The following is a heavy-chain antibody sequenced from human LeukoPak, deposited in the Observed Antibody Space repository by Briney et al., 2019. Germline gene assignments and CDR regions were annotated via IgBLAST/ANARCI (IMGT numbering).Heavy chain of an antibody. J-gene: IGHJ4*02. V-gene: IGHV3-23*01. CDR1: GFTFSTFA. D-gene: IGHD3-22*01. CDR3: ARVRYDSSGYYSLSDY. CDR2: IFPSGGEI. Sequence: GGSLRLSCAASGFTFSTFAMIWVRQPPGKGLEWVSSIFPSGGEIHYADSVRGRFTISRDNSKSTLSLQMNSLRAEDTAVYYCARVRYDSSGYYSLSDYWGQGTLVTVSS.